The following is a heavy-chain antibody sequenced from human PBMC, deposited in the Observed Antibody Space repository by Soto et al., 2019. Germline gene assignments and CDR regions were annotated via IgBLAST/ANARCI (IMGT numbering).Heavy chain of an antibody. J-gene: IGHJ4*02. Sequence: PSETLSLTCAVSGGSISSGGYSWSWIRQPPGKGLEWIGYIYHSGSTYYNPSLKSRVTISVDRSKNQFSLKLSSVTAADTAVYYCAPVDWNGYFRSYWGQGILVTVSS. CDR3: APVDWNGYFRSY. CDR2: IYHSGST. V-gene: IGHV4-30-2*01. CDR1: GGSISSGGYS. D-gene: IGHD3-3*01.